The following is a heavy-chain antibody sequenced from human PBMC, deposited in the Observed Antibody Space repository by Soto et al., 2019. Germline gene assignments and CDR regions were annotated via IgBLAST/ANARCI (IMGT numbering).Heavy chain of an antibody. Sequence: QVLLVQSGAEVQKPGASVRISCQASGYVFTTSAIHWVRQAPGQSLEWMGWINPATGDTKYSQNVRGRVTVAVDTFATTAYLDLRSLASHDTAVYYWARAAWRSKILPYYLGPWGQGHLVTVSS. CDR1: GYVFTTSA. J-gene: IGHJ5*02. V-gene: IGHV1-3*01. D-gene: IGHD3-22*01. CDR3: ARAAWRSKILPYYLGP. CDR2: INPATGDT.